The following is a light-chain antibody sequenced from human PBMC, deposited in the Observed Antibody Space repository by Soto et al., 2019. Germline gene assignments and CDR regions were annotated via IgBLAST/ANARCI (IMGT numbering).Light chain of an antibody. CDR2: AAS. CDR1: QSVSSSY. Sequence: EIVLTQSPGTLSLSPGERATLSCRASQSVSSSYLAWYQQKPGQAPRLLIYAASSRDTGIPDRFSGSGSGTDFTVTISRLEPEDFAVYYCQQYGSSPPITFGQGTRLDIK. J-gene: IGKJ5*01. V-gene: IGKV3-20*01. CDR3: QQYGSSPPIT.